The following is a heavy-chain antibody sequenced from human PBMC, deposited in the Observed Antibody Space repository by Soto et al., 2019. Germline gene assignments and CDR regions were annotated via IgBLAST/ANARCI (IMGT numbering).Heavy chain of an antibody. Sequence: QLQLQESGPGLVKPSETLSLTCTVSGGSISSSSYYWGWIRQPPGKGLEWIGSIYYGGSTYYNPSLKSRVTISVDTSKNQFSLKLSSVTAADTAVYYCATLWFGEGNYWGQGTLVTVSS. CDR2: IYYGGST. V-gene: IGHV4-39*01. J-gene: IGHJ4*02. CDR3: ATLWFGEGNY. CDR1: GGSISSSSYY. D-gene: IGHD3-10*01.